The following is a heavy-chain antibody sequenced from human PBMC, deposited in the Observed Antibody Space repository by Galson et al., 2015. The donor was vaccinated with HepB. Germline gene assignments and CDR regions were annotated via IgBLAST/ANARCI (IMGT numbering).Heavy chain of an antibody. J-gene: IGHJ2*01. CDR1: GFTFGDYA. CDR3: TRTLGTVVPYWYFDL. D-gene: IGHD4-23*01. Sequence: SLRLSCAASGFTFGDYAMSWFRQAPGKGLEWVGFIRSKAYGGTTEYAASVKGRFTISRDDSKSIAYLQMNSLKTKDTAVYYCTRTLGTVVPYWYFDLWGRGTLVTVSS. V-gene: IGHV3-49*03. CDR2: IRSKAYGGTT.